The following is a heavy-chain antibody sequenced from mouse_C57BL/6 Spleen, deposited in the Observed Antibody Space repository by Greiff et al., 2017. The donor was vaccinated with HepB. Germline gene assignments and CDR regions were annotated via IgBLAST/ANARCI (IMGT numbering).Heavy chain of an antibody. Sequence: VQLQQSGAELVKPGASVKISCKASGYAFSSYWMNWVKQRPGKGLEWIGQIYPGDGDTNYNGKFKGKATLTANKSSCTAYMQLSSLTSEDSAVYFCARSHSNFYAMDYRGQGTAVTVSS. CDR1: GYAFSSYW. CDR3: ARSHSNFYAMDY. CDR2: IYPGDGDT. J-gene: IGHJ4*01. V-gene: IGHV1-80*01. D-gene: IGHD2-5*01.